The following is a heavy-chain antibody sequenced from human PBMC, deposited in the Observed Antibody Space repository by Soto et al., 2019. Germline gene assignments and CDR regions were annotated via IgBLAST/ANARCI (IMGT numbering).Heavy chain of an antibody. CDR2: IKQDGSEK. D-gene: IGHD3-22*01. V-gene: IGHV3-7*01. J-gene: IGHJ6*02. Sequence: GSLRLSCAASGFTFSSYWMSWVRQAPGKGLEWVANIKQDGSEKYYVDSVKGRFTISRDNAKNSLYLQMNSLRAEDTAVYYCARDRYYYDSSGYDYYYGMDVWGQGTTVTVPS. CDR3: ARDRYYYDSSGYDYYYGMDV. CDR1: GFTFSSYW.